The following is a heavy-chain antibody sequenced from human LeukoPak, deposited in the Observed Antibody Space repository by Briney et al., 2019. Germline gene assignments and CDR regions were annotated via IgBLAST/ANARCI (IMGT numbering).Heavy chain of an antibody. CDR2: IYITGDT. D-gene: IGHD2-8*01. V-gene: IGHV3-53*01. CDR3: ARWYCTSHTCYYDY. Sequence: PGGSLRLSCAASGLTITSNYMSWVRQAPGKGLGWDSFIYITGDTYYADSVMGRFNISRDSSKNTVYLQMNSLRAEDTAVYYCARWYCTSHTCYYDYWGQGTLVTVSS. CDR1: GLTITSNY. J-gene: IGHJ4*02.